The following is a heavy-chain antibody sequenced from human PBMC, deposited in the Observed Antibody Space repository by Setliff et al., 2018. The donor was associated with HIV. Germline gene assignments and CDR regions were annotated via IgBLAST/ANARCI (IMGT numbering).Heavy chain of an antibody. D-gene: IGHD3-22*01. CDR1: GGTFSSYP. V-gene: IGHV1-69*13. CDR3: ARGRNYDSSGYGDYYYYMDV. CDR2: IIPIFGTT. Sequence: SVKVSCKASGGTFSSYPVSWVRQAPGQGLEWMGGIIPIFGTTHYAQKFQGRVTVTADESTSTAYMQLSSLRSDDTAVYYCARGRNYDSSGYGDYYYYMDVWGKGTTVTSP. J-gene: IGHJ6*03.